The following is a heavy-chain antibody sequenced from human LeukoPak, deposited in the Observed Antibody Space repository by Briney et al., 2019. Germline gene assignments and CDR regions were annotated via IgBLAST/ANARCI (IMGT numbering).Heavy chain of an antibody. CDR1: GYTFTSYG. D-gene: IGHD2-15*01. Sequence: ASVKVSCKASGYTFTSYGISWVRQAPGQGLEWMGWISAYNGNTNYAQELQGRVTMTTDTSTSTAYMELRSLRSDDTAVYYCARAVRIVVVVAATVAFDIWGQGTMVTVSS. V-gene: IGHV1-18*04. CDR3: ARAVRIVVVVAATVAFDI. J-gene: IGHJ3*02. CDR2: ISAYNGNT.